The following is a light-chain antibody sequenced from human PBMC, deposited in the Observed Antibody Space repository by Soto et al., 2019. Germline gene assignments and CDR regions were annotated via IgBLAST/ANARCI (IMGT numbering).Light chain of an antibody. CDR1: QSVSFTY. CDR2: GAS. V-gene: IGKV3-20*01. CDR3: QQYGNSPET. Sequence: EIVMTQSPGTLSLSPGERATLPCRASQSVSFTYLAWYQQKPGQAPRLLIYGASSRATGIPDRSSGSGSGTDFTLTISRLEPEDFAVYYCQQYGNSPETFGQGTKVDIK. J-gene: IGKJ1*01.